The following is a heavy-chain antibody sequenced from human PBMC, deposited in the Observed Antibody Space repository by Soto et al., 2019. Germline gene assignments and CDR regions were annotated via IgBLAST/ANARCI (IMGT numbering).Heavy chain of an antibody. Sequence: QVQLLQSGAEVKKPGSSVKVSCKASGGIFSSYTINWLRQAPGQGLEWLGWIIPIFGSANYAQKLQGRVTITADESTSTAYMALISLSSEDTAVYYCARMSNTGMVTTRYDRMDVWGQGTTVTVSS. D-gene: IGHD5-18*01. V-gene: IGHV1-69*01. CDR3: ARMSNTGMVTTRYDRMDV. J-gene: IGHJ6*02. CDR1: GGIFSSYT. CDR2: IIPIFGSA.